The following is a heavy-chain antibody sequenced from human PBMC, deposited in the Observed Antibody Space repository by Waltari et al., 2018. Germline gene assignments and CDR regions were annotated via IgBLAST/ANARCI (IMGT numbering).Heavy chain of an antibody. V-gene: IGHV3-30*04. CDR1: GFTFRTYA. CDR3: ARENRQWLAPEPYYFDY. Sequence: QVPLVESGGGVVQPGRSLRLSWAASGFTFRTYAMHWVRQAPVKGLEWVAVVTYDGSNKYYADSLKGRFTISRDNSNNTLYLQMNTLTPEDTAVYFCARENRQWLAPEPYYFDYWGLGTLVTVTS. D-gene: IGHD6-19*01. CDR2: VTYDGSNK. J-gene: IGHJ4*02.